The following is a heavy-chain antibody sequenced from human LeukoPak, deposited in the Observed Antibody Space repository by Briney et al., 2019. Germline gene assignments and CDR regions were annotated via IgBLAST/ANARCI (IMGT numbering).Heavy chain of an antibody. CDR3: ARERRALSYYMDV. Sequence: AGGSLRLSCAASGFTFSSYSMNWVRQAPGKGLEWVSYISSSSSTIYYADSVKGRFTISRDNAKNSLYLQMNSLRAEDTAVYYCARERRALSYYMDVWGKGTTVTVSS. D-gene: IGHD3-10*01. J-gene: IGHJ6*03. CDR1: GFTFSSYS. V-gene: IGHV3-48*01. CDR2: ISSSSSTI.